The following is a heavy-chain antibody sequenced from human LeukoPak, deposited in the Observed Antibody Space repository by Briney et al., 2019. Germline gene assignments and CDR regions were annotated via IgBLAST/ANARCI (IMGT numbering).Heavy chain of an antibody. CDR1: GLTFSSYA. CDR3: AKDRSDSSNWYLGDY. Sequence: GGSLRLSCAASGLTFSSYAMSWVRQAPGKGLEWVSVINGSGSSTNYADSVKGRFTISRDNSKNTLYLQMNSLRADDTAVYYCAKDRSDSSNWYLGDYWGQGTLVTVSS. CDR2: INGSGSST. V-gene: IGHV3-23*01. D-gene: IGHD6-13*01. J-gene: IGHJ4*02.